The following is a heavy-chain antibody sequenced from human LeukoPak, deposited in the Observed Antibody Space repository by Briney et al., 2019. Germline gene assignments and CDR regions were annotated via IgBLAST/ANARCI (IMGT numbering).Heavy chain of an antibody. CDR3: ARVRGYYDSSGYRLKAFDI. CDR1: GGSFSGYY. Sequence: PSETLSLTCAVYGGSFSGYYWSWIRQPPGKGLEWIGEINHSGSTNYNPSLKSRVTISVDTSKNQFSLKLSSVTAADTAVYYCARVRGYYDSSGYRLKAFDIWGQGIMVTVSS. J-gene: IGHJ3*02. V-gene: IGHV4-34*01. CDR2: INHSGST. D-gene: IGHD3-22*01.